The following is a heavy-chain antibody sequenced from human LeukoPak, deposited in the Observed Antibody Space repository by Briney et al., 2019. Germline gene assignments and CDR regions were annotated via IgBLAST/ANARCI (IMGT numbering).Heavy chain of an antibody. D-gene: IGHD2-2*01. V-gene: IGHV3-21*01. CDR3: ARDVGYCSSTSCRNWFDP. J-gene: IGHJ5*02. CDR1: GFTFSRNS. CDR2: ISTSSSYI. Sequence: GGSLRLSCAASGFTFSRNSMNWVRQAPGKGLEWVSSISTSSSYIYYADSVKGRFTISRDNARNSLYLQMNSLRAEDTAVYYCARDVGYCSSTSCRNWFDPWGQGTLVTVSS.